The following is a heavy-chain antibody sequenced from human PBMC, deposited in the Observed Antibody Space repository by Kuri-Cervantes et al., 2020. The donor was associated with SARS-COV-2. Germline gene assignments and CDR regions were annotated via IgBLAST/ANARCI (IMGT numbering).Heavy chain of an antibody. CDR3: AKVRDSSSWYGAFDI. D-gene: IGHD6-13*01. V-gene: IGHV3-23*01. CDR2: ISGSGGST. CDR1: GFTFSSYS. Sequence: GESLKISCAASGFTFSSYSMNWVRQAPGKGLEWVSAISGSGGSTYYADSVKGRFTISRDNSKNTLYLQMNSLRAEDTAVYYCAKVRDSSSWYGAFDIWGQGTMVTVSS. J-gene: IGHJ3*02.